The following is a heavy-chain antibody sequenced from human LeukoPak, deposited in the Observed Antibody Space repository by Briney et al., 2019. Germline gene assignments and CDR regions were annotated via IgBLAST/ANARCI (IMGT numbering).Heavy chain of an antibody. CDR3: ARGSKLHYSSSPKDY. Sequence: ASVKVSCKASGYTFTSYGISWVRQAPGQGLEWMGWISAYNGNTNYAQKLQGRVTMTTDTSTSTAYMELRSLRSDDTAVYYCARGSKLHYSSSPKDYWGQGTLVTDSS. V-gene: IGHV1-18*01. D-gene: IGHD6-6*01. J-gene: IGHJ4*02. CDR2: ISAYNGNT. CDR1: GYTFTSYG.